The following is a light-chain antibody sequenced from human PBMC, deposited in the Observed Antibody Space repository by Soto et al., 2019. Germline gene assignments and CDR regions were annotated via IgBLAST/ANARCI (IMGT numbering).Light chain of an antibody. CDR2: GAS. CDR1: QSVSSSY. J-gene: IGKJ4*01. V-gene: IGKV3-20*01. Sequence: EIVLTQSPGTLSLSPGERATLSCRASQSVSSSYLAWYQQKPGQPPGLLIYGASNRASGIPDRFSGSASGADFTLSIARLEPEDFAMYYCQQYGSTPLTFGGGTKVDIK. CDR3: QQYGSTPLT.